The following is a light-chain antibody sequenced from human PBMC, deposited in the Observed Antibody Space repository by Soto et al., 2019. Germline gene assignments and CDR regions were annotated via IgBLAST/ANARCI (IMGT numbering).Light chain of an antibody. V-gene: IGLV1-47*02. CDR2: RND. CDR1: GSNIGSHD. CDR3: VAWDDSLSGRV. J-gene: IGLJ3*02. Sequence: QSVLTQPPSASGTPGQRVTISCSGSGSNIGSHDVYWYQHLPGTAPKVLIYRNDQRPSGVPDRFSASRSGTSASLAISGLRSEHEADYYCVAWDDSLSGRVFGGGTKLTVL.